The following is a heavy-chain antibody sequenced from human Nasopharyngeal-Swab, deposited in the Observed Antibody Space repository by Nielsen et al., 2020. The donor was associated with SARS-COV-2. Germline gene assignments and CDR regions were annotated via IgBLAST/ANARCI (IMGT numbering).Heavy chain of an antibody. CDR1: GGSISSYY. Sequence: SETLSLTCTVSGGSISSYYWSWIRQPAGKGLEWIGRIYTSRSTNYNPSLKRRVTMSVDTSKNQFSLKLSSVTAADTAVYYCARGPEYYDFWSGYPGNAFDIWGQGTMVTVSS. CDR2: IYTSRST. J-gene: IGHJ3*02. CDR3: ARGPEYYDFWSGYPGNAFDI. V-gene: IGHV4-4*07. D-gene: IGHD3-3*01.